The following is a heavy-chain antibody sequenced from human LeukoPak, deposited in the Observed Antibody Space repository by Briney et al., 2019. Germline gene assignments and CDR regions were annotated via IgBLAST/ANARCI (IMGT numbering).Heavy chain of an antibody. CDR3: ARDSRQVGAPFGT. J-gene: IGHJ3*01. V-gene: IGHV4-39*07. CDR2: IYYSGST. Sequence: SETLSLTCTVSGGSISSSSYYWGWIRQPPGKGLEWIGSIYYSGSTYYNPSLKSRVTISVDTSKNQFSLKLSSVTAADTAVYYCARDSRQVGAPFGTWGQGTMVTVSS. D-gene: IGHD1-26*01. CDR1: GGSISSSSYY.